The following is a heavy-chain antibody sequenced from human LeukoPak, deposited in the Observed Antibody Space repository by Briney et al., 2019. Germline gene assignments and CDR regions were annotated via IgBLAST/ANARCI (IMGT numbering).Heavy chain of an antibody. CDR1: GFTFSSYA. CDR3: ARGLTGSSADAFDI. V-gene: IGHV3-64*01. J-gene: IGHJ3*02. CDR2: ISSNGGST. D-gene: IGHD6-6*01. Sequence: GGSLRLSCAASGFTFSSYAMHWVRQAPGKGLEYVSAISSNGGSTYYANSVKGRFTISRDNSKNTLYLQMGSLRAEDMAVYYCARGLTGSSADAFDIWGQGTMVTVSS.